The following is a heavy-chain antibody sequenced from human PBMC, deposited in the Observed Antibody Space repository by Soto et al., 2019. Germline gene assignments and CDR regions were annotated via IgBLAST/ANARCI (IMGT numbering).Heavy chain of an antibody. V-gene: IGHV3-23*01. J-gene: IGHJ4*02. D-gene: IGHD3-10*01. CDR1: GFTFSNFA. Sequence: HPGGSLRLSCTASGFTFSNFAMSWVRQAPGKGLEWVSAIGLSADNTFYADSVKGRFTISRDNSKNTLHLQMNSLTVEDTAVYYCAKGSSIWGQGTLVTVSS. CDR3: AKGSSI. CDR2: IGLSADNT.